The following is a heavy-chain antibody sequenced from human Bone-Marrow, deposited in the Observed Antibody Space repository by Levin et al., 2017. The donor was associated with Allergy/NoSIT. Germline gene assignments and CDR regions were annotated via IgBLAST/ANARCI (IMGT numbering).Heavy chain of an antibody. D-gene: IGHD3-3*01. J-gene: IGHJ4*02. CDR2: IYSSGRT. Sequence: SETLSLNCIVSGGSLSNYYWSWIRQSAGKGLEWIGRIYSSGRTMYNPTLETRVTMSVDTSKNHFSLKLSSVTAADTAVYYCARERFTRASDYWGQGTLVTVSS. CDR1: GGSLSNYY. CDR3: ARERFTRASDY. V-gene: IGHV4-4*07.